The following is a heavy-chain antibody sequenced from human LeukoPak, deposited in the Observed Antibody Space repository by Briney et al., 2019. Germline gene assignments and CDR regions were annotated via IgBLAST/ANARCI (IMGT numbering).Heavy chain of an antibody. J-gene: IGHJ4*02. Sequence: PSETLSLTCSVSGGYINNPTYYWGWIHQPPGKGLEWIGSMHYSGSAYYNPSVKSRVTISVDTSKKQFSLKLNSVTAADTAVYYCALWGTWGYFDYWGQGTLVTVSS. V-gene: IGHV4-39*01. CDR1: GGYINNPTYY. CDR3: ALWGTWGYFDY. CDR2: MHYSGSA. D-gene: IGHD3-16*01.